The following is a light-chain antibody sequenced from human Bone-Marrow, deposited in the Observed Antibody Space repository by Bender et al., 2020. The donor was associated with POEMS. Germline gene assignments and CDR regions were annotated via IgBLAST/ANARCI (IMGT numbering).Light chain of an antibody. V-gene: IGLV2-23*01. CDR1: SSDVGSYNL. CDR3: CSKAGIWV. J-gene: IGLJ3*02. Sequence: QSALTQPASVSGSPGQSITISCNGTSSDVGSYNLVSWYQQHPGKAPKLMIYEGRKRPSGVSNRFSASKSGNTASLTISGLQAEDEADYYCCSKAGIWVFGGGTKLTVL. CDR2: EGR.